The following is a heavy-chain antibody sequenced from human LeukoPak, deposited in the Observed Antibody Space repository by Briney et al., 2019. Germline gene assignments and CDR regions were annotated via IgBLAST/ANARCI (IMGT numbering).Heavy chain of an antibody. CDR1: GGSFSGYY. CDR2: INHSGST. CDR3: ARGLRRLLWFGELSPSKPKFDY. Sequence: SETLSLTCAVYGGSFSGYYWSWIRQPPGKGLEWIGEINHSGSTNYNPSLKSQVTISVDTSKNQFSLKLSSVTAADTAVYYCARGLRRLLWFGELSPSKPKFDYWGQGTLVTVSS. J-gene: IGHJ4*02. D-gene: IGHD3-10*01. V-gene: IGHV4-34*01.